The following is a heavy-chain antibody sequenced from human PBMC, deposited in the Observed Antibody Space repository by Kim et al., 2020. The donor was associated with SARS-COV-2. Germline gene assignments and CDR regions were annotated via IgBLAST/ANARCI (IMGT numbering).Heavy chain of an antibody. V-gene: IGHV1-46*01. Sequence: FQGRVTMTRDTSTSTVYMELSSLRSEDTAVYYCARDLTTVTGYDYYYGMDVWGQGTTVTVSS. D-gene: IGHD4-4*01. CDR3: ARDLTTVTGYDYYYGMDV. J-gene: IGHJ6*02.